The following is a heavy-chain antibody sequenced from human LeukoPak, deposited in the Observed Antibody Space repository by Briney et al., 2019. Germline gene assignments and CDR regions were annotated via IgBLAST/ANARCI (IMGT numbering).Heavy chain of an antibody. D-gene: IGHD2-8*01. Sequence: ASETLSLTCTVSGGSISSSSYYWGWIRQPPGKGLEWIGSIYYSGSTDYNPSLKSRVTISVDTSKNQFSLKLSSVTAADTAVYYCARTGQRAVLMVYAPNNWFDPWGQGTLVTVSS. CDR1: GGSISSSSYY. CDR2: IYYSGST. J-gene: IGHJ5*02. CDR3: ARTGQRAVLMVYAPNNWFDP. V-gene: IGHV4-39*07.